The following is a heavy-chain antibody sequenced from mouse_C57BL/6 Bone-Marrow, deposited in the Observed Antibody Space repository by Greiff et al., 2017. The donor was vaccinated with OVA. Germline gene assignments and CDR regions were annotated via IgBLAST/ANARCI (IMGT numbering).Heavy chain of an antibody. J-gene: IGHJ2*01. D-gene: IGHD3-2*02. Sequence: VQLQQPGAELVKPGASVKLSCKASGYTFTSYWMHWVKQRPGQGLEWIGMFHPNSGSTNYNEKFKSKATLTVNKSSSTAYMQRSSLTSEDSAVYYCARRSSGYRDYFDYWGQGTTLTVSS. V-gene: IGHV1-64*01. CDR1: GYTFTSYW. CDR2: FHPNSGST. CDR3: ARRSSGYRDYFDY.